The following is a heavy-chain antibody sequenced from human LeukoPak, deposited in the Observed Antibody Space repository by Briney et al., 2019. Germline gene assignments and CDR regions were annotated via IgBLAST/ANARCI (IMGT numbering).Heavy chain of an antibody. D-gene: IGHD6-13*01. CDR2: INHSGST. J-gene: IGHJ6*03. Sequence: PSETLSLTCAVYGGSFSGYYWSWIRQPPGKGLEWIGEINHSGSTNYNPSLKSRVTISVDTSKNQFSLKLRSVTAADTAVYYCARHRRPAAAGIRDYYYYYYMDVWGKGTTVTISS. V-gene: IGHV4-34*01. CDR3: ARHRRPAAAGIRDYYYYYYMDV. CDR1: GGSFSGYY.